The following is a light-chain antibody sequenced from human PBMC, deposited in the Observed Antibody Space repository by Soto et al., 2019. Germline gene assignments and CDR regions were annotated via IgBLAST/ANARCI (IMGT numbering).Light chain of an antibody. CDR2: GAS. V-gene: IGKV3-15*01. J-gene: IGKJ1*01. CDR3: QQYNNWPALT. CDR1: QSVRSY. Sequence: EIVMTQSPATLSVSPGARATLSCSASQSVRSYLAWYQQKPGQTPSLLIYGASTRATGVPARFSGSGSGTDFTLTISSLQSEDFAVYYCQQYNNWPALTFGQGTKVEVK.